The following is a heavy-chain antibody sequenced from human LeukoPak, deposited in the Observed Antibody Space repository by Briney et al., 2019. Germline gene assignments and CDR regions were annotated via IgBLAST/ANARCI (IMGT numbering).Heavy chain of an antibody. Sequence: GGSLRLSCAASGFTVSNTYMSWVRQAPGNGLEWVSLIYSGGNTYYADSVKGRFSISRDNSKNTLYLQMNSLRAEDTAVYYCARAYCSGGSCYFDYWGQGTLVTVSS. D-gene: IGHD2-15*01. J-gene: IGHJ4*02. CDR1: GFTVSNTY. V-gene: IGHV3-53*01. CDR2: IYSGGNT. CDR3: ARAYCSGGSCYFDY.